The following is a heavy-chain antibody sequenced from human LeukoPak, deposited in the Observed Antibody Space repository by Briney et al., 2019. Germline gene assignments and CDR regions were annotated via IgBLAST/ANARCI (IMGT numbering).Heavy chain of an antibody. CDR3: AKDRQGFGFWEQLDYYYMDV. CDR1: GFTFSGYP. J-gene: IGHJ6*03. V-gene: IGHV3-23*01. D-gene: IGHD1-26*01. Sequence: PGGSLRLSCAACGFTFSGYPMSWVRQVPGKGLEWVSAISGSGGSTYYADSVKGRFTISRDNSKNTLYLQMNSLRAEDTAVYYCAKDRQGFGFWEQLDYYYMDVWGKGTTVTVSS. CDR2: ISGSGGST.